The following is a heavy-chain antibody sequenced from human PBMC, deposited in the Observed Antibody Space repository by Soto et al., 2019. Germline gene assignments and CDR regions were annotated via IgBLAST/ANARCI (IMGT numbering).Heavy chain of an antibody. D-gene: IGHD1-26*01. CDR3: ARQFGSGSYYY. CDR1: GGSMTASDYY. Sequence: QLQLQESGPGLVKPSETVSLTCTVSGGSMTASDYYWAWIRQPPGKGLEWIATIYYSGTTSFYNPSLKSRVTISLDTSKSQFSLTLNSVTAADTAVYYCARQFGSGSYYYWGQGTVVTVSS. V-gene: IGHV4-39*01. CDR2: IYYSGTTS. J-gene: IGHJ4*02.